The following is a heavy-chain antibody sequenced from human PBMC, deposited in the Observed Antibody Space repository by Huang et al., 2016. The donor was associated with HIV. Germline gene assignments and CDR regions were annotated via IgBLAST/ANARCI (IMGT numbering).Heavy chain of an antibody. J-gene: IGHJ6*02. CDR2: ISPVDTAT. CDR3: ARLIGSPSFYYGLDV. V-gene: IGHV5-51*01. D-gene: IGHD3-10*01. Sequence: EVQLVQSGAEVKKPGESLKISCKGSGYRFRINWIGWVRQMPGKGLEWMGIISPVDTATRDSPSFQGQVTISADKSINTAYRQWSGLKAADTAMYYCARLIGSPSFYYGLDVWGQGTTVTVSS. CDR1: GYRFRINW.